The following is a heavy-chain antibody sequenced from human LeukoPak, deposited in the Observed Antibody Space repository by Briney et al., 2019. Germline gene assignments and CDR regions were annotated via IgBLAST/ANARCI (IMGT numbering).Heavy chain of an antibody. CDR2: INTHNGDT. V-gene: IGHV1-18*01. J-gene: IGHJ4*02. CDR1: GYTFASFG. CDR3: ARTVGGALHYDY. Sequence: ASVKVSCKASGYTFASFGITWVRQAPGQGLEWMGWINTHNGDTNYAQKLQGRVTMTTDTSTSTAYMELRSLRSDDTAVYYCARTVGGALHYDYWGQGTLVTVSS. D-gene: IGHD3-10*01.